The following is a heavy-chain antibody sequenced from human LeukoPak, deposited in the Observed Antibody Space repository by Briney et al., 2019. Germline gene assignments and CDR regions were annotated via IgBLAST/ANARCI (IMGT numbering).Heavy chain of an antibody. D-gene: IGHD5-24*01. Sequence: ASVKVSCKASGYTFTSYDINWVRQATGQGHEWMGWMNPNSGNTGYAQKFQGRVTMTRNTSISTAYMELSSLRSEDTAVYYCARSDGYNYGFDYWGQGTLVTVSS. CDR1: GYTFTSYD. CDR3: ARSDGYNYGFDY. CDR2: MNPNSGNT. J-gene: IGHJ4*02. V-gene: IGHV1-8*01.